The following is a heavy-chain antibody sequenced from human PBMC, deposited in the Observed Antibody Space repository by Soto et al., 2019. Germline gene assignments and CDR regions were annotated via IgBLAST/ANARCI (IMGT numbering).Heavy chain of an antibody. J-gene: IGHJ6*02. CDR2: IYYSGST. D-gene: IGHD5-18*01. CDR1: GGSISSSSFH. Sequence: SETLSLTCTVSGGSISSSSFHWGWIRQPPGKGLEWIGSIYYSGSTYYSPSLKSRVTISVDTSKNQFSLKLSSVTAADTAVYYCACIFSGGYGYGFYYYGMDVWGQGTTVT. V-gene: IGHV4-39*01. CDR3: ACIFSGGYGYGFYYYGMDV.